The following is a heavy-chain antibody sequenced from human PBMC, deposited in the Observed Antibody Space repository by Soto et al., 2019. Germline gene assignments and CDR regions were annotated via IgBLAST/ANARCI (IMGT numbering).Heavy chain of an antibody. CDR1: GFTFSSYA. D-gene: IGHD1-7*01. J-gene: IGHJ4*02. Sequence: GGSLRLSCAASGFTFSSYAMHWVRQAPGKGLEWVAVISYDGSNKYYADSVKGRFTISRDNSKNTLYLQMNSLRAEDTAVYYCARDGKDGANWNYSFDFDYWGQGTLVTVSS. V-gene: IGHV3-30-3*01. CDR3: ARDGKDGANWNYSFDFDY. CDR2: ISYDGSNK.